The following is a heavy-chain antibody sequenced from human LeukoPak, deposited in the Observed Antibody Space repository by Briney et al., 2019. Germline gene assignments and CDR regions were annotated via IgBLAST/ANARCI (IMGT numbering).Heavy chain of an antibody. Sequence: GGSLRLSCAASGFTFSSYSMNWVRQAPGKGLEWVSSISSSSSHIYYADSVKGRFTISRDNAKNSLYLQMNSLRAEDTAVYYCARVLGSYGSGGPSYRGQGTLVTVSS. D-gene: IGHD3-10*01. V-gene: IGHV3-21*01. J-gene: IGHJ4*02. CDR1: GFTFSSYS. CDR3: ARVLGSYGSGGPSY. CDR2: ISSSSSHI.